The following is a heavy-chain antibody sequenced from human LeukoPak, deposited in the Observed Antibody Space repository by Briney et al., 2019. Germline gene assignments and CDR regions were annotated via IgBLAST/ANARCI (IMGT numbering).Heavy chain of an antibody. CDR3: AIARSPTGTNYSMVGY. CDR1: GFTFSDYY. V-gene: IGHV3-11*04. D-gene: IGHD1-26*01. CDR2: ISGSGSAI. Sequence: GGSLRLSCAASGFTFSDYYMSWIRQAPGKGLEWVSYISGSGSAIYYADSVKGRFTISRDNAKNSLYLQMNSLRVEDTAGYYCAIARSPTGTNYSMVGYWGQGTLVTDCS. J-gene: IGHJ4*02.